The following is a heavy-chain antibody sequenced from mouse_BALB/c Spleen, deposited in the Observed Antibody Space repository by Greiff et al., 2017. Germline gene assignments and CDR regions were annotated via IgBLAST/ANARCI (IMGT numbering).Heavy chain of an antibody. V-gene: IGHV5-17*02. CDR2: ISSGSSTI. CDR3: ARDGYDPYYFDY. D-gene: IGHD2-2*01. Sequence: EVKLVESGGGLVQPGGSRKLSCAASGFTFSSFGMHWVRQAPEKGLEWVAYISSGSSTIYYADTVKGRFTISRDNPKNTLYLQMSSLKSEDTAMYYCARDGYDPYYFDYWGQGTTLTVSS. J-gene: IGHJ2*01. CDR1: GFTFSSFG.